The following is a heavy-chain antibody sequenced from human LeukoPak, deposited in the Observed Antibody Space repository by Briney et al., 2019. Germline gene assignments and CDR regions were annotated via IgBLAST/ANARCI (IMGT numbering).Heavy chain of an antibody. CDR3: ATLRGAAAGNY. V-gene: IGHV3-74*01. D-gene: IGHD6-13*01. CDR2: INSDGSST. CDR1: GFTFGSYW. Sequence: PGGSLRLSCAASGFTFGSYWMHWVRQAPGKGLGWVSHINSDGSSTSYADSVKGRFTISRDNAKNTLYLQMNSLRAEDTAVYYCATLRGAAAGNYWGQGTLVTVSS. J-gene: IGHJ4*02.